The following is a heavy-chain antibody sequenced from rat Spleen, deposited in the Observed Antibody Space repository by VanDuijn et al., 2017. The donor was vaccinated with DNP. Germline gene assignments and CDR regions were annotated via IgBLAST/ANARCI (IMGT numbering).Heavy chain of an antibody. CDR2: ISYDGVHA. V-gene: IGHV5-20*01. Sequence: EVQLVESGGGLVQPGRSMKLSCAASGFTFSDYNMAWVRQAPTKGLEWVASISYDGVHAYYRGSVKGRFTISRDNAKDTQYLQMDSLRPEDTATYYCATGVYGGYEDWFANWGQGTLVTVSS. CDR3: ATGVYGGYEDWFAN. D-gene: IGHD1-11*01. J-gene: IGHJ3*01. CDR1: GFTFSDYN.